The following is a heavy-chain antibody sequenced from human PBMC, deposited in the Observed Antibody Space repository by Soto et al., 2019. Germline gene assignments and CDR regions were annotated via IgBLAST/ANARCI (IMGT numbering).Heavy chain of an antibody. CDR2: ISGSGGST. Sequence: GGSLRLSCAASGFTFSSYAMSWVRQAPGKGLEWVSAISGSGGSTYYADSVKGRFTISRDNSKNTLYLQMNSLRAEDTAVYYCAKNSRYDSSGCYSPSIDVWGQGTTVTVSS. D-gene: IGHD3-22*01. CDR1: GFTFSSYA. CDR3: AKNSRYDSSGCYSPSIDV. V-gene: IGHV3-23*01. J-gene: IGHJ6*02.